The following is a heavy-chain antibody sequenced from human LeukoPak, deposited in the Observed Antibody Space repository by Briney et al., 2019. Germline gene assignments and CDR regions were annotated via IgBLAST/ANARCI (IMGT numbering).Heavy chain of an antibody. CDR1: GFTFTSYG. D-gene: IGHD6-13*01. CDR3: ARYSSSWSWFDP. J-gene: IGHJ5*02. CDR2: ISAYNGNT. Sequence: ASVKVSCKAFGFTFTSYGISWVRQAPGQGLEWMGWISAYNGNTNYAQKLQGRVTITTDTSTSTAYMELRSLRSDDTAVYYCARYSSSWSWFDPWGQGTLVTVSS. V-gene: IGHV1-18*01.